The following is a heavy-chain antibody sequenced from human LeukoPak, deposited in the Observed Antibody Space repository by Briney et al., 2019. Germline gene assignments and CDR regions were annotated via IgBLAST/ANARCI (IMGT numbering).Heavy chain of an antibody. V-gene: IGHV3-23*01. CDR2: ISGSGDGT. Sequence: GGSLRLSCAASGFTFNSYAMTWVRQAPGKGLEWVSAISGSGDGTYYADSVKGRFTISRDNSKNTLYLQMSSLRAEDTAVYYCAKGPDYFDSSGYYYPDAFDIWGQGTMVTVSS. D-gene: IGHD3-22*01. CDR3: AKGPDYFDSSGYYYPDAFDI. J-gene: IGHJ3*02. CDR1: GFTFNSYA.